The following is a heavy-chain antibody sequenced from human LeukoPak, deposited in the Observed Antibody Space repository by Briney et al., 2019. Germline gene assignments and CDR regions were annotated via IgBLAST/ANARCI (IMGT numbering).Heavy chain of an antibody. Sequence: SGGSLRLSCAASGFTLHSYNMFWVRQTPGNGLEWVAVFSYDGNHIDYSASVRGRFTISRDLSKNTLYLQMNSVRDEDTAIYYCARDQVQIWLYVGTFDTWGQETLVTVSS. CDR3: ARDQVQIWLYVGTFDT. J-gene: IGHJ4*02. V-gene: IGHV3-30-3*01. CDR2: FSYDGNHI. D-gene: IGHD5-18*01. CDR1: GFTLHSYN.